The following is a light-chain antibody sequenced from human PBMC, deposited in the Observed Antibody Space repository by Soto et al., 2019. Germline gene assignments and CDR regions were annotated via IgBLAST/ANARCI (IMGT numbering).Light chain of an antibody. CDR2: EVS. J-gene: IGLJ1*01. CDR3: SSYTTTDPYV. CDR1: SSDVGAYDF. Sequence: QSALTQPASVSGSPGQSITISCTGTSSDVGAYDFVSWYQQHPGKAPKYLIYEVSNRPSGVSDRFSGSKSGTTASLTISGLQAEGEADYYCSSYTTTDPYVFGTGTKLTVL. V-gene: IGLV2-14*01.